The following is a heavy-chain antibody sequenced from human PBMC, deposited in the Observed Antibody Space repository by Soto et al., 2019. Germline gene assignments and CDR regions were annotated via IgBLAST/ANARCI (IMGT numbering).Heavy chain of an antibody. D-gene: IGHD3-22*01. J-gene: IGHJ1*01. CDR2: IHSSGSI. CDR1: GGSISSDDYY. V-gene: IGHV4-30-4*01. Sequence: PSETLSLTCTVSGGSISSDDYYWSWIRQAPGRGLEWIGYIHSSGSIYYNPSLKSRATMSIDTAGNQFSLKVSSGTVADTAVYYCARDLDGLHDDTSGPFPRPGWGQGTLVTV. CDR3: ARDLDGLHDDTSGPFPRPG.